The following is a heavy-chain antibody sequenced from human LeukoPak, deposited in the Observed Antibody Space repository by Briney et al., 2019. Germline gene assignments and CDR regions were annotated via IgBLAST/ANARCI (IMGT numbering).Heavy chain of an antibody. Sequence: PSETLSLTCAVYGGSFSGYYWSWIRQPPGKGLEWIGEINHSGSTNYNPSLKSRATISVDTSKNQFSLKLSSVTAADTAVYYCATTTSAPRYCSGGSCYSGRYYYYYMDVWGKGTTVTVSS. CDR2: INHSGST. V-gene: IGHV4-34*01. CDR3: ATTTSAPRYCSGGSCYSGRYYYYYMDV. J-gene: IGHJ6*03. D-gene: IGHD2-15*01. CDR1: GGSFSGYY.